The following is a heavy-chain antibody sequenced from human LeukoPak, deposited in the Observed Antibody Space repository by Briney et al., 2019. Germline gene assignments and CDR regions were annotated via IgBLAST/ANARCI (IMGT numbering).Heavy chain of an antibody. CDR1: GFTFSDYY. V-gene: IGHV3-11*06. CDR2: ISTSGSYT. CDR3: AREGGFSAFDM. J-gene: IGHJ3*02. Sequence: GGSLRLSCAASGFTFSDYYMSWIRQAPGKGLEWISDISTSGSYTNYADSVKGRFTISRDNAKNSLYLQMNSLRAEDTAVYYCAREGGFSAFDMWGQGTMVTVSA. D-gene: IGHD3-16*01.